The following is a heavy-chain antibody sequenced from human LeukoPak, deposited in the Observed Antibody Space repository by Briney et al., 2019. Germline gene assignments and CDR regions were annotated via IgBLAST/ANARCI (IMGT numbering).Heavy chain of an antibody. CDR2: ISSSSTI. J-gene: IGHJ4*02. CDR1: GFTVSSYS. V-gene: IGHV3-48*02. D-gene: IGHD2-2*01. Sequence: GGSLGLSCAASGFTVSSYSMNWVRQAPGKGLEWVSYISSSSTIYYADSVEGRFTISRDNAKNSLYLQMNSLRDEDTAVYYCARLGYCSSTSCYAWGQGTLVTVSS. CDR3: ARLGYCSSTSCYA.